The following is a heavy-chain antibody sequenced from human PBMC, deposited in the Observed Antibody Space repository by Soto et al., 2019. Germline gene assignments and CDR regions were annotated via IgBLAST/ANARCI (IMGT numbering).Heavy chain of an antibody. D-gene: IGHD1-20*01. J-gene: IGHJ4*02. CDR1: RYAXSSYC. CDR2: ISAYNGNT. Sequence: ASVKVSCKASRYAXSSYCVNWVRLAPGQGLEWVGWISAYNGNTNYAQKLQGRVTMTTDTSTTTAYMELRSLRSDDTALYYCARGTYKWNDRQGSDYWGQGPLVTVSS. V-gene: IGHV1-18*01. CDR3: ARGTYKWNDRQGSDY.